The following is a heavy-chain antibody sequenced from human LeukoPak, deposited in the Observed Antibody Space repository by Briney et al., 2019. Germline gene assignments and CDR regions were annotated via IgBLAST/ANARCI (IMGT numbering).Heavy chain of an antibody. CDR3: ASAAAQTYYFDY. J-gene: IGHJ4*02. D-gene: IGHD6-13*01. V-gene: IGHV3-23*01. CDR1: GFTFSSYA. CDR2: ISGSGGST. Sequence: GGSLRLSCAASGFTFSSYAMSWVRQAPGKGLEWVSAISGSGGSTYYADSVKGRFTISRDNSKNTLYLQMNSLRAVDTAVYYCASAAAQTYYFDYWGQGTLVTVSS.